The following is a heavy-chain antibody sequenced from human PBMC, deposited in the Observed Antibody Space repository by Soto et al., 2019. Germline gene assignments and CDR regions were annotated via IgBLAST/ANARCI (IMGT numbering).Heavy chain of an antibody. CDR3: ARGRAPTSGWYSNYYYMDV. Sequence: KQSQTLSLTCAISGDSVSSNSAAWNWIRQSPSRGLEWLGRTYYRSKWYNDYAVSVKSRITINPDTSKNQFSLQLNSVTPEDTAVYYCARGRAPTSGWYSNYYYMDVWGKGTTVTVSS. J-gene: IGHJ6*03. CDR1: GDSVSSNSAA. CDR2: TYYRSKWYN. D-gene: IGHD6-19*01. V-gene: IGHV6-1*01.